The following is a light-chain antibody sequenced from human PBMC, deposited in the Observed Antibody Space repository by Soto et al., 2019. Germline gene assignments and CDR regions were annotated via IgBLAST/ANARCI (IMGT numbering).Light chain of an antibody. Sequence: QSVLTQPASVSGSPGQSITISCTGTSGDIGGYNYVSWYQQHPGKAPKLLISELTNRPSGVSNRFSGSKSGNTASLTISGLQAEDEADYFCSSYTTSITPVVFGGGTKLTVL. CDR1: SGDIGGYNY. CDR3: SSYTTSITPVV. V-gene: IGLV2-14*01. CDR2: ELT. J-gene: IGLJ2*01.